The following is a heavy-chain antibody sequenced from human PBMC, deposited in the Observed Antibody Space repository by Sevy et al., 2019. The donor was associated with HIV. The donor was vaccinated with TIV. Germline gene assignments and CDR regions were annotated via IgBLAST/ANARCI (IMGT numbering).Heavy chain of an antibody. D-gene: IGHD2-15*01. CDR2: IFFRGTT. CDR1: GASIRSYS. J-gene: IGHJ5*02. V-gene: IGHV4-59*01. Sequence: SETLSLTRNVSGASIRSYSWTWIRQPPGKGLEWVGNIFFRGTTDYNPSLKSRVTISMDTSQNQVSLWVNSVTVSDTAVYFCARLECSGEDNCYNHWGQGTPVTVSS. CDR3: ARLECSGEDNCYNH.